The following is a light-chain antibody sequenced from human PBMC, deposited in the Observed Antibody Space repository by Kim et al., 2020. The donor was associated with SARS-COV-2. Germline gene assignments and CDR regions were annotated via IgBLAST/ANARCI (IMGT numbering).Light chain of an antibody. CDR3: QAWDSSTVV. CDR1: KLGDKY. CDR2: QDN. J-gene: IGLJ3*02. Sequence: VSPGQTASITCSGNKLGDKYACWYQQKPGQSPVLVIYQDNKRPSGIPERFSGSNSGNTATLTISGTQAMDEADYYCQAWDSSTVVFGGGTKLTVL. V-gene: IGLV3-1*01.